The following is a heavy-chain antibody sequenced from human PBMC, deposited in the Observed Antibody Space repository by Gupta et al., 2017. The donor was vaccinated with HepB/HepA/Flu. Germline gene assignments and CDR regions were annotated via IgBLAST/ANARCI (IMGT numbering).Heavy chain of an antibody. V-gene: IGHV3-7*01. J-gene: IGHJ4*02. CDR1: GFIFSNYW. CDR2: IKQDGSVK. Sequence: RLSCAAPGFIFSNYWMSWVRQAPGKGLEWVANIKQDGSVKYYGDSAKGRFTISRDNAKRSLYLQMNSLRVDDTAVYYCARETYTSSSAFDFWGQGTLVTVAS. D-gene: IGHD6-6*01. CDR3: ARETYTSSSAFDF.